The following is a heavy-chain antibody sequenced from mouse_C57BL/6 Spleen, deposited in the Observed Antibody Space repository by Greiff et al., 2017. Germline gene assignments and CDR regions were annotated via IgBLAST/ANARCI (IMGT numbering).Heavy chain of an antibody. CDR1: GYSFTDYN. Sequence: EVKLMESGPELVKPGASVKISCKASGYSFTDYNMNWVKQSNGKSLEWIGVINPNYGTTSYNQKFKGKATLTVDQSSSTAYMQLNSLTSEDSAVYYCARRTGTREEYYFDYWGQGTTLTVSS. D-gene: IGHD4-1*01. CDR3: ARRTGTREEYYFDY. CDR2: INPNYGTT. V-gene: IGHV1-39*01. J-gene: IGHJ2*01.